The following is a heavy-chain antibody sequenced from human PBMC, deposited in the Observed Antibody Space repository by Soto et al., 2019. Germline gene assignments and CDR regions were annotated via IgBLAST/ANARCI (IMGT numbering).Heavy chain of an antibody. CDR3: ARDHYYGSGSYNFFDS. CDR1: GYSFINYY. J-gene: IGHJ4*02. V-gene: IGHV1-46*03. CDR2: INTSDGSI. D-gene: IGHD3-10*01. Sequence: ASVKVSCKASGYSFINYYMHWVRQAPGQGLEWMRVINTSDGSISNPRGSSTTDAQKFQGRVTMTRDTCTSTVYMELSSLKTEVTAVFYCARDHYYGSGSYNFFDSGGQGTPVTVPS.